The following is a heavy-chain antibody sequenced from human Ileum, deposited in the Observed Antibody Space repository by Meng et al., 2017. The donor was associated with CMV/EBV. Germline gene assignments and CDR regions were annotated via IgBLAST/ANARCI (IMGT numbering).Heavy chain of an antibody. CDR2: LREGGGAT. D-gene: IGHD2-21*01. CDR1: GFIFSDYG. J-gene: IGHJ1*01. Sequence: GESLKISCVASGFIFSDYGMSWVRQAPGKGLEWVAALREGGGATYYADFVEGRFTISRDNVKNTLYIQMSSLRAEDTAVYYCARDVITVYGVIGSDWGLGTLVTVSS. V-gene: IGHV3-23*01. CDR3: ARDVITVYGVIGSD.